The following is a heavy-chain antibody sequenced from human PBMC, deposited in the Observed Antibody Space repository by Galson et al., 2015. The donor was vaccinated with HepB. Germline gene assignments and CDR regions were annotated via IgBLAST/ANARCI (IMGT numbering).Heavy chain of an antibody. V-gene: IGHV1-3*01. CDR1: GYTFTSYA. D-gene: IGHD1-26*01. CDR2: INAGNGNT. Sequence: SVKVSCKASGYTFTSYAMHWVRQAPGQRLEWMGWINAGNGNTKYSQKFQGRVTITRDTSASTAYMELSSLRSEDTAVYYCASEVGATTRKGYYYGMDVWGQGTTVTVSS. J-gene: IGHJ6*02. CDR3: ASEVGATTRKGYYYGMDV.